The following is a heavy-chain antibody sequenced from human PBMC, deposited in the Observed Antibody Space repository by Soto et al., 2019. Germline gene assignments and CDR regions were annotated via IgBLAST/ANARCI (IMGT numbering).Heavy chain of an antibody. CDR1: GYTFSSYV. D-gene: IGHD3-16*02. CDR2: ISPCNGNT. J-gene: IGHJ4*02. CDR3: AREGGVWGSFRSFDY. V-gene: IGHV1-18*04. Sequence: QVQLVQSGVEVQKPGASVKVSCKASGYTFSSYVINWLRQAPGQGLEWMGWISPCNGNTNYGQNLQGRVTRTTDTSTSIVDMELRSLRSDDTAVYYCAREGGVWGSFRSFDYWGQGTLVTVSP.